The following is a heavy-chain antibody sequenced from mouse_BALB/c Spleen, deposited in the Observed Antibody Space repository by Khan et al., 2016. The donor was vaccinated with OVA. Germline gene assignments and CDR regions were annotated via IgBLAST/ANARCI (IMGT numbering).Heavy chain of an antibody. CDR3: ARGGSYWYFDV. D-gene: IGHD6-1*01. CDR1: GYTFTNYG. Sequence: QIQLVQSGPELKKPGETVKISCKASGYTFTNYGMNWVKQAPGKGLKWMGWINTYTGEPTYTDDFKGRFAFSLETSASTAYLQINNLKHEDMATYCCARGGSYWYFDVWGTGTTVTVSS. CDR2: INTYTGEP. V-gene: IGHV9-1*02. J-gene: IGHJ1*03.